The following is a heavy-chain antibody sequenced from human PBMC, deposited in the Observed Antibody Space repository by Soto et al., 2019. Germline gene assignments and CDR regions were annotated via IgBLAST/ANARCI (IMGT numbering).Heavy chain of an antibody. J-gene: IGHJ4*02. CDR3: ARETYDSSGYYFDY. CDR1: GGSISSYY. V-gene: IGHV4-59*01. Sequence: SETLSLTXTVSGGSISSYYWSWIRQPPGKGLEWIGYIYYSGSTNYNPSLKSRVTISVDTSKNQFSLKLSSVTAADTAVYYCARETYDSSGYYFDYWGQGTLVTVSS. CDR2: IYYSGST. D-gene: IGHD3-22*01.